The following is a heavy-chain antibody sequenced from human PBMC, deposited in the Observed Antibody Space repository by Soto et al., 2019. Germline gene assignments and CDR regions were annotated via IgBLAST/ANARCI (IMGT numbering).Heavy chain of an antibody. CDR2: IKSKTDGGTT. CDR1: GFTFSNAW. J-gene: IGHJ4*02. V-gene: IGHV3-15*07. D-gene: IGHD4-17*01. Sequence: EVQLVESGGGLVKPGGSLRLSCAASGFTFSNAWMNWVRQAPGKGLEWVGRIKSKTDGGTTDYAAPVKGRFTISRDDSKNTLYLQMNSLKTEDTAVYYCTTHPYLRLRGRAFDYWGQGSLVTVSS. CDR3: TTHPYLRLRGRAFDY.